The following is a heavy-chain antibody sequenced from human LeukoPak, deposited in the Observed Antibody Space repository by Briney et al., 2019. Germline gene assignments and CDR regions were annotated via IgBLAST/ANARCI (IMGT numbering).Heavy chain of an antibody. D-gene: IGHD5-18*01. J-gene: IGHJ4*02. CDR2: MNPNSGNT. V-gene: IGHV1-8*01. CDR3: ARGRGYSYGYADY. CDR1: GYTFTSYD. Sequence: GASVKVSCKASGYTFTSYDINWVRQATGQGLEWMGWMNPNSGNTGFAQKFQGRVTMTRDTSISTAYMELSSLRSEDTAVYYCARGRGYSYGYADYWGQGTLVTVSP.